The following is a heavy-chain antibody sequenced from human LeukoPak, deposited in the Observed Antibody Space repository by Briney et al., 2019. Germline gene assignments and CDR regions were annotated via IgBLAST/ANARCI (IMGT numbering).Heavy chain of an antibody. CDR3: ARDLKGYSYGYLFDY. Sequence: SETLSLTCTVSGGSISSSSYYWGWIRQPPGKGLEWIGSIYYSGSTYYNPSLKGRVTISVDTSKNQFSLKLSSVTAADTAVYYCARDLKGYSYGYLFDYWGQGTLVTVSS. D-gene: IGHD5-18*01. V-gene: IGHV4-39*07. J-gene: IGHJ4*02. CDR1: GGSISSSSYY. CDR2: IYYSGST.